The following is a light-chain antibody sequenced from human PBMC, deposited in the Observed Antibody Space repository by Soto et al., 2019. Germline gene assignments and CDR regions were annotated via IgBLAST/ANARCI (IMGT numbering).Light chain of an antibody. V-gene: IGLV2-8*01. CDR2: EVN. J-gene: IGLJ1*01. CDR3: GAWDESLNGYV. Sequence: QSVLTQPPSASGSPGQSVAISCTGTSSDVGGYNYVSWYQQHPGKAPKLMIYEVNKRPSGVPDRFSGSKSGNTASLTINGLQSGDEADYYCGAWDESLNGYVFGTGTKVTVL. CDR1: SSDVGGYNY.